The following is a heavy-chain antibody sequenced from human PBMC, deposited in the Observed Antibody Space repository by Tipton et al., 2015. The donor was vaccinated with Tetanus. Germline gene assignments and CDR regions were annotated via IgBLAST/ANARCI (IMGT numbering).Heavy chain of an antibody. CDR1: GASVTSNGYY. J-gene: IGHJ3*02. CDR2: KYHSGSA. D-gene: IGHD3-10*01. V-gene: IGHV4-39*01. CDR3: ASHYGSGSDDAFDI. Sequence: TLSLTCNVSGASVTSNGYYWGWIRQPPGKGPEWIGSKYHSGSAYYNPSLRSRVTISVDTPKSQSSLKLTSVIASDTAVYYCASHYGSGSDDAFDIWGQGTMVTVSS.